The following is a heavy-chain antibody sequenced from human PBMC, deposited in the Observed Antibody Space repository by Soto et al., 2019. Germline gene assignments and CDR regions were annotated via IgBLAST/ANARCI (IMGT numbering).Heavy chain of an antibody. J-gene: IGHJ4*02. D-gene: IGHD1-26*01. CDR2: INPNSGDT. CDR1: GYTFTAHY. Sequence: ASVKVSCKASGYTFTAHYMNWVRQAPGQGLEWMGWINPNSGDTKYVEKFQGRVTMTRDTSISTAYMELSSLRSDDTAVYYCASVNSGGYHHGLFDYWGQGALVTVSS. CDR3: ASVNSGGYHHGLFDY. V-gene: IGHV1-2*02.